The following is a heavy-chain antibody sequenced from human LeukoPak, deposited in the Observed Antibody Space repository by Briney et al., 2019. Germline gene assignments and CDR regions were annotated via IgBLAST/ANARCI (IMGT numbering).Heavy chain of an antibody. CDR2: ISSNGGST. Sequence: PGGSLRLSCSASGFTFSSYAMHWVRQAPGKGLEYVSAISSNGGSTYYADSVKGRFTISRDNSKNTLYLQMSSLRAEDTAVYYCVKGVTRMGNYYYGMDVWGQGTTVTVSS. J-gene: IGHJ6*02. V-gene: IGHV3-64D*09. CDR1: GFTFSSYA. CDR3: VKGVTRMGNYYYGMDV. D-gene: IGHD2-21*02.